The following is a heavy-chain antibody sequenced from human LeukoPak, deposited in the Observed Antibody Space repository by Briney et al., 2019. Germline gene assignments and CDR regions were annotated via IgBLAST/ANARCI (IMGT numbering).Heavy chain of an antibody. D-gene: IGHD6-6*01. CDR3: AREGDSSSNWFDP. V-gene: IGHV1-2*02. CDR2: INPNSGGT. CDR1: GYTFTGYY. J-gene: IGHJ5*02. Sequence: GASVKVSCKASGYTFTGYYMHWVRQAPGQGLEWMGWINPNSGGTNYAQKFQGRVTMTRDTSISTAYMELSRPRSDDTAVYYCAREGDSSSNWFDPWGQGTLVTVSS.